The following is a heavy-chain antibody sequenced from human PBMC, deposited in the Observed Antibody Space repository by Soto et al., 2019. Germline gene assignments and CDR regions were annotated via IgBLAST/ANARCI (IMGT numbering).Heavy chain of an antibody. D-gene: IGHD6-19*01. CDR2: ISAYNGNT. Sequence: VASVKVSCKASGYTFTSYGISWVRQAPGQGLEWMGWISAYNGNTNYAQKLQGRVTMTTDTSTSTAYMELRSLRSDDTAVYYCATPHSSGWYGAFDIWGQGTMVTVSS. CDR3: ATPHSSGWYGAFDI. V-gene: IGHV1-18*01. CDR1: GYTFTSYG. J-gene: IGHJ3*02.